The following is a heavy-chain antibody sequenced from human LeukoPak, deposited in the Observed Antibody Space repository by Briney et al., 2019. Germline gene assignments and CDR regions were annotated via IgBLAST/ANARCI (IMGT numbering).Heavy chain of an antibody. V-gene: IGHV1-69*15. CDR3: AREPLGCGGDCHFDY. CDR1: GGTFSSYA. Sequence: ASVKVSCKTSGGTFSSYAFSWMRQAPGQGLEWVGRIILIYNPVDYTQRFQGRVTITADESTNTVYLELSSLRYDDTAVYYCAREPLGCGGDCHFDYWGQGTLVTVSS. D-gene: IGHD2-21*02. J-gene: IGHJ4*02. CDR2: IILIYNPV.